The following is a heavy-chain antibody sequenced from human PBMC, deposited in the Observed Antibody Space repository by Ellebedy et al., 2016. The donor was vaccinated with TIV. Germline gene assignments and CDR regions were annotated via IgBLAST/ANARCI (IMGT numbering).Heavy chain of an antibody. D-gene: IGHD2-15*01. Sequence: PGGSLRLSCAASGFTFSDYAMPWVRQAPGQGLEWVSTIFKDGGTKYYADSVKGRFTISRDNSKDTLSLQMNSLRAEDTAVYYCAKGLGCSGGDCYSGHAFDIWGQGTMVTVSS. CDR2: IFKDGGTK. V-gene: IGHV3-23*01. CDR1: GFTFSDYA. CDR3: AKGLGCSGGDCYSGHAFDI. J-gene: IGHJ3*02.